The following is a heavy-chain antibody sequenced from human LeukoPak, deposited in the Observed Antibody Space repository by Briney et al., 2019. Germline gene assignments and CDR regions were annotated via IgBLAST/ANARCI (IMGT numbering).Heavy chain of an antibody. CDR3: ARDLGADGYNLRNWFDP. CDR1: GGSISSGAYY. J-gene: IGHJ5*02. Sequence: PSETLSLTCTVSGGSISSGAYYWSWIRQHPGKGLEWIGYISYSGSTYYNPFLKSRVTISVDMSKNQFSLKLSSVTAADTAVYYCARDLGADGYNLRNWFDPWGQGTLVTVSS. D-gene: IGHD5-24*01. V-gene: IGHV4-31*03. CDR2: ISYSGST.